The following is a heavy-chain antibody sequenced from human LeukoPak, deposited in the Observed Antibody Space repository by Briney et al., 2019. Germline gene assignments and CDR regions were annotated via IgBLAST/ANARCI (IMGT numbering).Heavy chain of an antibody. V-gene: IGHV3-33*01. Sequence: PGGSLRLSCAASGFTFSSYGMHWVRQAPGKGLEWVAVIWYDGSNKYYADSVKGRFTISRDNSKNTLYLQMSSLRAEDTAVYYCARGKGRGYSGYGIDYWGQGTLVTVSS. D-gene: IGHD5-12*01. CDR2: IWYDGSNK. CDR1: GFTFSSYG. J-gene: IGHJ4*02. CDR3: ARGKGRGYSGYGIDY.